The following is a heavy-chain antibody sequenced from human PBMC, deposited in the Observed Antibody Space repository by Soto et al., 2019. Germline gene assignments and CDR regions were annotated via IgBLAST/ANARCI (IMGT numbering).Heavy chain of an antibody. V-gene: IGHV1-18*01. CDR2: ISGYNGNT. CDR1: GYSFTTYG. J-gene: IGHJ6*02. Sequence: QVQLVQSRGEVKKPGASVKVSCKTSGYSFTTYGVSWVRQAPGQGLEWMGWISGYNGNTNYAQKFQGRVTMTTDTSTSTAYMELRSLRSDDTAVYYCAREGPAPYYYYGMDVWGQGSTVTVSS. CDR3: AREGPAPYYYYGMDV.